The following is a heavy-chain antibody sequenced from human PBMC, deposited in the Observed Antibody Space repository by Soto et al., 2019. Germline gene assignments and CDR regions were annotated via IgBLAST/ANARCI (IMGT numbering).Heavy chain of an antibody. CDR1: GGSISSRSYY. J-gene: IGHJ3*02. CDR3: ARLPQSGRAFDI. CDR2: IYYSGST. Sequence: QLQLQESGPGLVKPSETLSLTCTVSGGSISSRSYYWGWIRQPPGKGLEWIGSIYYSGSTYLHPSLKSRVTISGDTSKNHFSLRLSSVTAADTAVYYCARLPQSGRAFDIWGQGTMVTVSS. V-gene: IGHV4-39*02. D-gene: IGHD6-19*01.